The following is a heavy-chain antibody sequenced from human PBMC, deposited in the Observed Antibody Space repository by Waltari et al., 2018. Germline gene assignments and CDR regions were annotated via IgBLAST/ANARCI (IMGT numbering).Heavy chain of an antibody. CDR3: ARDLGDSSGGMEAFDI. CDR1: GFTVSTNY. CDR2: IYSGGST. V-gene: IGHV3-53*01. J-gene: IGHJ3*02. D-gene: IGHD3-22*01. Sequence: EVQLVEPGGGLIQPGGSLRLSCAASGFTVSTNYMSWVRPAPGKGLEWVSVIYSGGSTYYEDSVKGRFTISRDNSKNTLYLQMNSLRAEDTAVYYCARDLGDSSGGMEAFDIWGQGTMVTVSS.